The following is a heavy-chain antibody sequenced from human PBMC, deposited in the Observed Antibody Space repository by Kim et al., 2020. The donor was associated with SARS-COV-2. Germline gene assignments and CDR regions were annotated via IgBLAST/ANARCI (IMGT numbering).Heavy chain of an antibody. V-gene: IGHV3-64D*06. D-gene: IGHD3-10*01. CDR2: ISSNGGST. Sequence: GGSLRLSCSASGFTFSSYAMHWVRQAPGKGLEYVSAISSNGGSTYYADSVKGRFTISRDNSKNTLYLQMSSLRAEDTAVYYCVKDLSQITMVRVSHAFDIWGQGTMVTVSS. CDR3: VKDLSQITMVRVSHAFDI. CDR1: GFTFSSYA. J-gene: IGHJ3*02.